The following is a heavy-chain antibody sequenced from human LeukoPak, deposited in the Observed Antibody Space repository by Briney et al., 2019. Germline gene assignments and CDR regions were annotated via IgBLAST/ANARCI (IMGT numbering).Heavy chain of an antibody. CDR1: GASISSYY. CDR2: IYYSGST. Sequence: SETLSLTCTVSGASISSYYWSWIRQPPGKGLEWIGYIYYSGSTNYNPSLKSRATISVDTSKNQFSLKLSSVTAADTAVYYCARVGNWGWFDPWGQGTLVTVSS. J-gene: IGHJ5*02. CDR3: ARVGNWGWFDP. V-gene: IGHV4-59*01. D-gene: IGHD7-27*01.